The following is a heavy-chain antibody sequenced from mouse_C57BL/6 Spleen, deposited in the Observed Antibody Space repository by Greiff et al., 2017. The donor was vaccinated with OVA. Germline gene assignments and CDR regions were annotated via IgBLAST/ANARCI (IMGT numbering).Heavy chain of an antibody. CDR3: TSRLRLYFDV. D-gene: IGHD2-4*01. CDR2: IDPETGGT. V-gene: IGHV1-15*01. J-gene: IGHJ1*03. CDR1: GYTFTDYE. Sequence: VQLQQSGAELVRPGASVTLSCKASGYTFTDYEMHWVKQTPVHGLEWIGAIDPETGGTAYNQKFKGKAILTADKSSSTAYMELRSLTSEDSAVYYCTSRLRLYFDVWGTGTTVTVSS.